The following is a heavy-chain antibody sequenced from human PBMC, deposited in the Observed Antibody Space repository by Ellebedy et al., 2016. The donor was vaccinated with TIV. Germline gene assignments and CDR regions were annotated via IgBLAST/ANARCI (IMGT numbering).Heavy chain of an antibody. CDR2: IYHSGST. CDR3: ARDFGGVSSSGMDV. D-gene: IGHD3-16*01. J-gene: IGHJ6*02. Sequence: SETLSLTXAVSGGSISSSNWWRWVRQPPGKGLEWIGEIYHSGSTNYNPSLTSRVTISVDKSKNQFSLKLSSVTAADTAVYYCARDFGGVSSSGMDVWGQGTTVTVSS. V-gene: IGHV4-4*02. CDR1: GGSISSSNW.